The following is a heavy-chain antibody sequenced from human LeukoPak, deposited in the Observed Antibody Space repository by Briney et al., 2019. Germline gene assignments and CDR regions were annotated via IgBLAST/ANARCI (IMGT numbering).Heavy chain of an antibody. CDR2: IWYDGSNK. Sequence: PGKGLEWVAVIWYDGSNKYYADSVKGRFAISRDNSKNTLYLQMNSLRAEDTAVYYCATRSYWGQGTLVTVSS. V-gene: IGHV3-33*01. J-gene: IGHJ4*02. CDR3: ATRSY.